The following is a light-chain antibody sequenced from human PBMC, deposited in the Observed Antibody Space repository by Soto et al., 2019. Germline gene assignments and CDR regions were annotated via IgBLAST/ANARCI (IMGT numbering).Light chain of an antibody. CDR3: QQSYSSPPT. V-gene: IGKV1-5*01. J-gene: IGKJ1*01. CDR2: DAS. CDR1: QSVSTS. Sequence: DIQMTQSPSTLSASVGDRVTITCRASQSVSTSLAWYQKKPGKAPKLLIYDASSLKGGVPSRFTGSGSGTGFSLTISGLQPDDFATYYCQQSYSSPPTFGQGTKVDIK.